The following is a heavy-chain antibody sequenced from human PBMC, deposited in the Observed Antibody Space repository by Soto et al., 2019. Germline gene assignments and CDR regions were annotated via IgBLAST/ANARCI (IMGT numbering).Heavy chain of an antibody. CDR2: VYYSGGA. J-gene: IGHJ5*01. Sequence: SETLSLTCTVSDGSISSSSYYWGWIRQPPGKGLEFIGSVYYSGGANYNPSLKSRVTISIDTSKNQFSLRVNSVTAADTAVYYCGRVVEGATRHTDFDSWGQGILVTVSS. V-gene: IGHV4-39*01. D-gene: IGHD2-15*01. CDR1: DGSISSSSYY. CDR3: GRVVEGATRHTDFDS.